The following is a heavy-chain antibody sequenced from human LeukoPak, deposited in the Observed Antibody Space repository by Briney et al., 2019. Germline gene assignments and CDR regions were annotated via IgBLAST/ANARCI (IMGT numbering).Heavy chain of an antibody. CDR1: GYTFTSYD. J-gene: IGHJ6*02. Sequence: GASVKVSCKASGYTFTSYDINWVRQATGQGREWMGWMNPNSGNTGYAQKFQGRVTMTRNTSISTAYMELSSLRSEDTAVYYCARGEAAAGLYYYYGMDVWGQGTTVTVSS. CDR3: ARGEAAAGLYYYYGMDV. D-gene: IGHD6-13*01. CDR2: MNPNSGNT. V-gene: IGHV1-8*01.